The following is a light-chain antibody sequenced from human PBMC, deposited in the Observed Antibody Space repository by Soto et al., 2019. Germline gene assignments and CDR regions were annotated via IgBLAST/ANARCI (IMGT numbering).Light chain of an antibody. V-gene: IGLV1-44*01. CDR1: SSNIGSNT. CDR2: SNN. Sequence: QSVLTLPPSASGTPGQRVTISCSGSSSNIGSNTVNWYQQLPGTAPKLLIYSNNQRPSGVPDRFSGSKSGASAFLAISGLQSEDEADYYCAAWDDSLNGLFGGGTKLTVL. J-gene: IGLJ2*01. CDR3: AAWDDSLNGL.